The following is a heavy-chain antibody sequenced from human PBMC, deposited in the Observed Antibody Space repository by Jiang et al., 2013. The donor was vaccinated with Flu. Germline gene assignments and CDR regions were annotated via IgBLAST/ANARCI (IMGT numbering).Heavy chain of an antibody. J-gene: IGHJ4*02. CDR1: G. D-gene: IGHD2/OR15-2a*01. Sequence: GIHWVRQAPGQRLEWMGWIHAGNGDTKYSQKFQGRVTISWDRSASTAYMELSSLRSEDTAVYYCARSHVSTSYFDYWGQGALVTVSS. V-gene: IGHV1-3*01. CDR2: IHAGNGDT. CDR3: ARSHVSTSYFDY.